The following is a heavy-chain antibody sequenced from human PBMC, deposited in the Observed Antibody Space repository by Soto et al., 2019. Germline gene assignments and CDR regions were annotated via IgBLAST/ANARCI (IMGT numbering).Heavy chain of an antibody. D-gene: IGHD6-13*01. CDR2: INHSGST. CDR3: ARGKRSWTFDY. J-gene: IGHJ4*02. V-gene: IGHV4-34*01. Sequence: SETLSLTCAVYGGSFSGYYWSWIRQPPGKGLERIGEINHSGSTNYNPSLKSRVTISVDTSKNQFSLKLSSVTAADTAVYYCARGKRSWTFDYWGQGTLVTVSS. CDR1: GGSFSGYY.